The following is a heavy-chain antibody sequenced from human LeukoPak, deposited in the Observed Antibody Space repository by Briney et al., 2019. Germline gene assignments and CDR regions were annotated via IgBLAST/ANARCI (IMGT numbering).Heavy chain of an antibody. CDR3: VKLGATSSFVKLGAASAFEYYYGVDF. D-gene: IGHD3-16*01. CDR1: GFTFSSYG. J-gene: IGHJ6*02. Sequence: GRSLRLSCAASGFTFSSYGMHWVRQAPGKGLEWVAVISYDGSNKYYADSVKGRFTISRDNSKNTLYLQMNSLRAEDTAVYYCVKLGATSSFVKLGAASAFEYYYGVDFWGQGTTVTVSS. V-gene: IGHV3-30*18. CDR2: ISYDGSNK.